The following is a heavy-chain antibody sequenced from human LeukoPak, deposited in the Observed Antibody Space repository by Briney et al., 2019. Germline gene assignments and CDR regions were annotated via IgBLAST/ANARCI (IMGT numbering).Heavy chain of an antibody. J-gene: IGHJ4*02. Sequence: GGSLRLSCAGSGFSFSKYWMAWVRQAPGKGPEWVANMKQDGSARHYADSVKGRFTISRDNAQNSVYLQMNSLRAEDTAVYYCARDVVGSLDYWGLGILVTVSS. CDR2: MKQDGSAR. CDR1: GFSFSKYW. D-gene: IGHD2-15*01. V-gene: IGHV3-7*01. CDR3: ARDVVGSLDY.